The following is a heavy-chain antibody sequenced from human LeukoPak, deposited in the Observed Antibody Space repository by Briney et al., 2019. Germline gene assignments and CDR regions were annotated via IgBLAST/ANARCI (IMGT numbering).Heavy chain of an antibody. V-gene: IGHV3-53*01. D-gene: IGHD3-10*01. CDR3: ARDLQRVRGVIIKRYYYMDV. J-gene: IGHJ6*03. CDR1: GFTVRSNY. CDR2: IYSGGRT. Sequence: GGSLRLSCAASGFTVRSNYMSWVRQAPGKGLEWVSVIYSGGRTYYADSVKGRFTISRDNSKNSLYLQMNSLRAEDTAVYYCARDLQRVRGVIIKRYYYMDVWGKGTTVTVSS.